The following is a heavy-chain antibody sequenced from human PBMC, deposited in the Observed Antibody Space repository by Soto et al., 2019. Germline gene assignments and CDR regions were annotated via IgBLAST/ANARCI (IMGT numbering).Heavy chain of an antibody. Sequence: EVQLLESGGGLVQPGGSLRLSCAASGFTFSGYPMTWVRQAPGKGLEWVSTISSSGGSTYYADSVKGRFTISEDNSKNTVYLQMNSLRAEDTAVYYCAKSLRFWDYFDSWGQGTLVTVSS. D-gene: IGHD3-10*01. CDR2: ISSSGGST. V-gene: IGHV3-23*01. CDR3: AKSLRFWDYFDS. CDR1: GFTFSGYP. J-gene: IGHJ4*02.